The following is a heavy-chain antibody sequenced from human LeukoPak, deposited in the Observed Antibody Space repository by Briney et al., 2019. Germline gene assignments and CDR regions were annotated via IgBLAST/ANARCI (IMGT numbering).Heavy chain of an antibody. V-gene: IGHV3-30*18. J-gene: IGHJ6*02. CDR3: AKRSNYGDLHGTYYYGMDV. D-gene: IGHD4-17*01. CDR2: ISYDGSNK. CDR1: GFTFSSYG. Sequence: AGGSLRLSCAASGFTFSSYGRHWVRQAPGKGLEWVAVISYDGSNKYYADSVKGRFTISRDNSKNTLYLQMNSLRAEDTAVYYCAKRSNYGDLHGTYYYGMDVWGQGTTVTVSS.